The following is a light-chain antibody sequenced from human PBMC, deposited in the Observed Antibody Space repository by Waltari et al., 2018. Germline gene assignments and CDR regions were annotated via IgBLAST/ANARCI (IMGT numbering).Light chain of an antibody. CDR2: DVS. Sequence: QSALPQPASVSGSPGQSITISCTAPSSHVGGYNYVSWYQHPPGTAPKPMFYDVSNRPSGVSNRFSGSKSGNTASLTISGLQAEDEADYYCSSYTSSSTLFGGGTKLTVL. J-gene: IGLJ2*01. CDR3: SSYTSSSTL. V-gene: IGLV2-14*03. CDR1: SSHVGGYNY.